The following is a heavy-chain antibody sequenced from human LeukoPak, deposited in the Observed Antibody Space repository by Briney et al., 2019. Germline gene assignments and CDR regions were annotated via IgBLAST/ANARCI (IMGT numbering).Heavy chain of an antibody. Sequence: GGSLRLSCAASGFPFSSYWMSWVRQAPGKGLEWVANIRQDGSEEYYVDSVKGRFTISRDNAKNSLYLQMNSLRAEDTAVYYCARVTHKRYCSSTSCFNDYWGQGTLVTVSS. CDR3: ARVTHKRYCSSTSCFNDY. CDR2: IRQDGSEE. CDR1: GFPFSSYW. J-gene: IGHJ4*02. V-gene: IGHV3-7*01. D-gene: IGHD2-2*01.